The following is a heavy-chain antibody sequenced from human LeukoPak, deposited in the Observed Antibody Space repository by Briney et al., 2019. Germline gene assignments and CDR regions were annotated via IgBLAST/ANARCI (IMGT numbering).Heavy chain of an antibody. D-gene: IGHD2-2*02. J-gene: IGHJ4*02. CDR1: GGTFTSYA. Sequence: EASVKVFCKTSGGTFTSYAISWVRQAPGQGLEWMGGIIPFFGTADYAQKFQGRVTIIADQSTSTTYMELNSLRSEDTAVYYCSREVAFCTNTSCYTHFDSWGQGTLVTVS. V-gene: IGHV1-69*13. CDR3: SREVAFCTNTSCYTHFDS. CDR2: IIPFFGTA.